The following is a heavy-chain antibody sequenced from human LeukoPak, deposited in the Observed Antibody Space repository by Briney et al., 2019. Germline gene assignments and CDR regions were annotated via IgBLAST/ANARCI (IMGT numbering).Heavy chain of an antibody. J-gene: IGHJ4*02. CDR2: IYSGSST. Sequence: GGSLRLSCAASGFTVSSNYISRFRQAPGKGLEWVSVIYSGSSTYYAESVKGRFTISRNTSKNTLYLQMNSLRADDTAVYYCARDRSSGWYVYAYWGQGTLVTVSS. D-gene: IGHD6-19*01. CDR3: ARDRSSGWYVYAY. V-gene: IGHV3-53*01. CDR1: GFTVSSNY.